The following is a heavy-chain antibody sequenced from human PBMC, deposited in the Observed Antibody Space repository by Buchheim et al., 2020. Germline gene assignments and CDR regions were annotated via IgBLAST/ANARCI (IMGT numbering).Heavy chain of an antibody. CDR1: GFTFSSYS. D-gene: IGHD3-22*01. CDR2: ISSSSSSI. CDR3: ARNGYDSSGYQTFDS. V-gene: IGHV3-48*02. J-gene: IGHJ4*02. Sequence: EVQLVESGGGLVQPGGSLRLSCAAFGFTFSSYSMNWVRQAPGKGLEWVSYISSSSSSIYYAVSVKGRFTISRDSAKNSLYLQMNSLRDEDTAVYYCARNGYDSSGYQTFDSWGQGTL.